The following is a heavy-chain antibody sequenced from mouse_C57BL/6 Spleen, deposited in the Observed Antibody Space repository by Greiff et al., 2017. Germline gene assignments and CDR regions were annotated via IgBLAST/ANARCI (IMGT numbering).Heavy chain of an antibody. D-gene: IGHD1-1*01. J-gene: IGHJ4*01. Sequence: VQLQQPGAELVKPGASVKLSCKASGYTFTSYWMHWVKQRPGQGLEWIGMIHPNSGSTNYNEKFKSKATLTVDKSSSTAYMQLSSLTSEDSAVYYGARDYGSSYVDYAMDYWGQGTSVTVSS. CDR3: ARDYGSSYVDYAMDY. CDR2: IHPNSGST. CDR1: GYTFTSYW. V-gene: IGHV1-64*01.